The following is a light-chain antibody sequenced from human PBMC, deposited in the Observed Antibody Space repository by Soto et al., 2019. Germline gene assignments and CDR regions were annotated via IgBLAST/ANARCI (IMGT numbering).Light chain of an antibody. J-gene: IGKJ1*01. CDR2: EAS. V-gene: IGKV1-5*03. Sequence: DIQLTQSPSTLSASIGDRVTITCRASHSVSTWLAWYQQKPGKAPKVLIYEASSLENGVPSRFSGSGSETEFTLTIRSLQPDDFATYYCQQYNDYWTFGQGTKVEIK. CDR1: HSVSTW. CDR3: QQYNDYWT.